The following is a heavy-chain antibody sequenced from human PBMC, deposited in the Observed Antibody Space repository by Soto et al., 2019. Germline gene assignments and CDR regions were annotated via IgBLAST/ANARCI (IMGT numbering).Heavy chain of an antibody. CDR2: ISYDGSNR. CDR3: AKSPRGYKIDY. CDR1: GFTFSRYG. D-gene: IGHD2-2*02. V-gene: IGHV3-30*18. J-gene: IGHJ4*02. Sequence: VGSLRLSCAASGFTFSRYGMHWVRQAPGNDLEWVALISYDGSNRYYADSVRGRFTISRDNSKNTLYLQMSSLRPEDTAVYYCAKSPRGYKIDYWGQGTLVTVSS.